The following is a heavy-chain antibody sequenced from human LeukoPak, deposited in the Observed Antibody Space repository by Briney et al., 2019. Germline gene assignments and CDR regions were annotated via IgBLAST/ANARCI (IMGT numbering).Heavy chain of an antibody. J-gene: IGHJ4*02. Sequence: ASVKVSCKASGYTFTGYYMHWVRQAPGQGLEWMGIINPSGGSTSYAQKFQGRVTMTRDMSTSTVYMELSSLRSEDTAVYYCARQSYDSSGYYYAFDYWGQGTLVTVSS. CDR2: INPSGGST. CDR1: GYTFTGYY. V-gene: IGHV1-46*01. CDR3: ARQSYDSSGYYYAFDY. D-gene: IGHD3-22*01.